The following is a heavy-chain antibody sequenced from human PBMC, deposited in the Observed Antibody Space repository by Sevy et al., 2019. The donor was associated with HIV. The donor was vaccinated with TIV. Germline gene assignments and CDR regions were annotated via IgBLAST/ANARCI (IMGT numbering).Heavy chain of an antibody. CDR3: AREGAIAYCGGDCYLRPYDAFDI. CDR1: GFTFSSYW. J-gene: IGHJ3*02. CDR2: IKQDGSEK. Sequence: GGSLRLSCAASGFTFSSYWMSWVRQAPGKGLEWVANIKQDGSEKYYVDSVKGRFTISRENAKNSLYLQMNSLRAEDTAVYYCAREGAIAYCGGDCYLRPYDAFDIWGQGTMVTVSS. V-gene: IGHV3-7*01. D-gene: IGHD2-21*02.